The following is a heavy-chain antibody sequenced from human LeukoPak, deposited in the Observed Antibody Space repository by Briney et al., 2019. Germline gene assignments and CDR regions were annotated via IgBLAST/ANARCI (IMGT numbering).Heavy chain of an antibody. CDR3: VKGFDYGDLRSNWFDP. D-gene: IGHD4-17*01. CDR1: GFSFTTYR. Sequence: GGSLRLSCAASGFSFTTYRMIWVRQAPGKGLEWVSAIDGANAYINYADSVKGRFTVSRDNSKNSLYLQMSNLRAEDTALYYCVKGFDYGDLRSNWFDPWGQGALVTVSS. J-gene: IGHJ5*02. V-gene: IGHV3-21*01. CDR2: IDGANAYI.